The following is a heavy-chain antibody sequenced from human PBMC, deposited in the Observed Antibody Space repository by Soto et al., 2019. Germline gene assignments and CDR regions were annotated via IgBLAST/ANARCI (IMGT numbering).Heavy chain of an antibody. CDR1: GYSFTSYW. D-gene: IGHD2-21*02. Sequence: GGSLKISCKGSGYSFTSYWISWVRQMPGKGLGGVGGIDTSDSYTNYSPSFQGHVTISADKSISTAYLQWSSLKASDTAMYYCARMYCGGDCYSVGRYYYYYGMDVWGQGTTVTVSS. CDR3: ARMYCGGDCYSVGRYYYYYGMDV. J-gene: IGHJ6*02. CDR2: IDTSDSYT. V-gene: IGHV5-10-1*01.